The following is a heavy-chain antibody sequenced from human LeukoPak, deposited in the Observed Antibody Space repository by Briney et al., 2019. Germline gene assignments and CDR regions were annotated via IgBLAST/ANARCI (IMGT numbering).Heavy chain of an antibody. V-gene: IGHV1-18*04. CDR2: ISTYNGNT. D-gene: IGHD4-17*01. Sequence: ASVKVSCKASGYTFTGYYMHWVRQAPGQGLEWTGCISTYNGNTNYAQKLQGRVTMTTDTSTSTAYMELRSLRSDDTAVYYCARALAGGDYVSPDYWGQGTLVTVSS. CDR1: GYTFTGYY. CDR3: ARALAGGDYVSPDY. J-gene: IGHJ4*02.